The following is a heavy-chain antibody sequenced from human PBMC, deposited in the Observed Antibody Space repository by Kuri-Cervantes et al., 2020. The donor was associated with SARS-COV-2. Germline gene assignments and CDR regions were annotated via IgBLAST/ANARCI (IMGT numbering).Heavy chain of an antibody. CDR3: ARDGTDYGDYGPYYYYGMDV. D-gene: IGHD4-17*01. CDR1: GYTFTSYD. J-gene: IGHJ6*02. V-gene: IGHV1-3*01. Sequence: ASVKVSCKASGYTFTSYDINWVRQATGQGLEWMGWINAGNGNTKYSQKFQGRVTITRDTSASTAYMELSSLRSEDTAVYYCARDGTDYGDYGPYYYYGMDVWGQGTTVTVSS. CDR2: INAGNGNT.